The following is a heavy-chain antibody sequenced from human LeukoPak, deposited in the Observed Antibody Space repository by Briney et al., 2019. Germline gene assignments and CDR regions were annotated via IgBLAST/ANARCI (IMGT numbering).Heavy chain of an antibody. J-gene: IGHJ5*02. CDR2: IYTSGST. CDR3: ARVDNRYKRAAAVNNWFDP. CDR1: GGSISSYY. D-gene: IGHD6-13*01. Sequence: SETLSLTCTVSGGSISSYYWSWIRQPAGKGLGWIGRIYTSGSTNYNPSLKSRVTMSVDTSKNQFSLKLSSVTAADTAVYYCARVDNRYKRAAAVNNWFDPWGQGTLVTVSS. V-gene: IGHV4-4*07.